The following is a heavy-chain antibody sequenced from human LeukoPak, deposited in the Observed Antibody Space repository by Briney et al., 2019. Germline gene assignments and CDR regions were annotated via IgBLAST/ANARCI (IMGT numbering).Heavy chain of an antibody. V-gene: IGHV3-30*18. Sequence: GRSLRLSCAASGFTFSSYGMHWVRQAPGKGLERVAVISYDGSNKYYADSVKGRFTISRDNSKNTLYLQMNSLRAEDTAVYYCAKDRVTMVRGTGLGYWGQGTLVTVSS. CDR1: GFTFSSYG. CDR2: ISYDGSNK. J-gene: IGHJ4*02. CDR3: AKDRVTMVRGTGLGY. D-gene: IGHD3-10*01.